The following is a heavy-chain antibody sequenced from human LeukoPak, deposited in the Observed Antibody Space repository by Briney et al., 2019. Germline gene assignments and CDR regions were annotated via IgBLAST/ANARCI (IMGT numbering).Heavy chain of an antibody. Sequence: PSQTLSLTCTVSGGSISSGGYYWSWIRQHPGKGLEWIGYIYYSGSTYYNPSLKSRVTISVDTSKNQFSLKPSSVTAADTAVYYCARGDYDFWSGSPYYYYYYMDVWGKGTTVTVSS. CDR1: GGSISSGGYY. D-gene: IGHD3-3*01. CDR3: ARGDYDFWSGSPYYYYYYMDV. CDR2: IYYSGST. V-gene: IGHV4-31*03. J-gene: IGHJ6*03.